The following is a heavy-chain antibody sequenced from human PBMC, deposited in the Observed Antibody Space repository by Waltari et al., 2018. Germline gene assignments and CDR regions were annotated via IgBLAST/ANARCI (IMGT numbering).Heavy chain of an antibody. V-gene: IGHV3-21*01. D-gene: IGHD2-2*01. CDR3: ARVERECSTSCYHISKDYYYYMDV. J-gene: IGHJ6*03. CDR2: ISSSSIYI. CDR1: GFTFSSYS. Sequence: EVQLVESGGGLVKPGGSLRLSCAASGFTFSSYSMNWVRQAPGKGLEWVSSISSSSIYIYYADSVKGRFPISREKAKNSLYLQMNSLRDEDTAVYYGARVERECSTSCYHISKDYYYYMDVWGKGTTVTVSS.